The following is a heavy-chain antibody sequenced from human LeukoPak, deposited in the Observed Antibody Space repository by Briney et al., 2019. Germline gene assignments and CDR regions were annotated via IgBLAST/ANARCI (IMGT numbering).Heavy chain of an antibody. V-gene: IGHV1-2*02. J-gene: IGHJ4*02. CDR1: GYTFTGYY. CDR2: INPNSGGT. CDR3: ARDDFLRYYYDSSGYYTFDY. Sequence: GAAVKVSCKASGYTFTGYYMHWVRQAPGQGLEWMGWINPNSGGTNYAQKFQGRVTMTRDTSISTAYMELSRLRSDDTAVYYCARDDFLRYYYDSSGYYTFDYWGQGTLVTVSS. D-gene: IGHD3-22*01.